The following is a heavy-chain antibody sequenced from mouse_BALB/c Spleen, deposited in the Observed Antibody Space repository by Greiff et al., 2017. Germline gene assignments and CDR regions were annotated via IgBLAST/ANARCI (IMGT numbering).Heavy chain of an antibody. CDR2: IDPANGNT. Sequence: VQLQQSGAELVKPGASVKLSCTASGFTINDTYMHWVKQRPEQGLEWIGRIDPANGNTKYDPKFQGKATITADTSSNTAYLQLSSLTSEDTAVYYCARGIDYDYDYAMDYWGQGTAVTVSS. V-gene: IGHV14-3*02. CDR1: GFTINDTY. J-gene: IGHJ4*01. CDR3: ARGIDYDYDYAMDY. D-gene: IGHD2-4*01.